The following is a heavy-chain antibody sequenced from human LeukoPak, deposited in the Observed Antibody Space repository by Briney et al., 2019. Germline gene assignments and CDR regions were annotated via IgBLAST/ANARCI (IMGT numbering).Heavy chain of an antibody. Sequence: GGSLRLSCTASGLTFSTSGFNWVRQAPGKGLEGVTSIGPTGSDRYHADSIKGRFTISRDNANNFLYLQMNSLRAEDTAVYYCATETNGRHYDYWGQGTLLTVSS. D-gene: IGHD1-14*01. CDR2: IGPTGSDR. V-gene: IGHV3-21*06. CDR3: ATETNGRHYDY. CDR1: GLTFSTSG. J-gene: IGHJ4*02.